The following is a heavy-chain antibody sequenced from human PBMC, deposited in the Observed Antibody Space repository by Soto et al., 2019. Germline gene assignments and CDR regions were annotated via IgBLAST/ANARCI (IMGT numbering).Heavy chain of an antibody. D-gene: IGHD2-2*01. J-gene: IGHJ6*03. CDR2: IYYSGST. CDR3: VAHVVPAAKYYYYYYYMDV. CDR1: GGSISSYC. Sequence: SETLCLTCTVSGGSISSYCWSWIRQPPGKGLEWIGYIYYSGSTNYNPSLKSRVTISVDTSKNQFSLKLSSVTAADTAVYYCVAHVVPAAKYYYYYYYMDVWGKGTTVTVSS. V-gene: IGHV4-59*08.